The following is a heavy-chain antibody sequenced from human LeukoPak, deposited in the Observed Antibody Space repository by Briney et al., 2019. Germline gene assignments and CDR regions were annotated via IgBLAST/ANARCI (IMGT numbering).Heavy chain of an antibody. D-gene: IGHD2-2*02. CDR3: AREGIVVVPAAIGGEGYYYGMDV. Sequence: GGSLRLSCAASGFTFSSYGMHWVRQAPGKGLEWVAVVWYDGSNKYYADSVKGRFTISRDNSKNTLYLQMNSLRAEGTAVYYCAREGIVVVPAAIGGEGYYYGMDVWGPGTTVTVSS. V-gene: IGHV3-33*01. J-gene: IGHJ6*02. CDR2: VWYDGSNK. CDR1: GFTFSSYG.